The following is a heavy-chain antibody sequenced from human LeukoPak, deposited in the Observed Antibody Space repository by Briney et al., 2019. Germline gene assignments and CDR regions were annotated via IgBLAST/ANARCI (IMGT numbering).Heavy chain of an antibody. CDR3: TTTTGITMVRGFL. Sequence: GGSLRLSCAASGFTFSNAWMSWVRQAPGKGLEWVGRIKSKTDGGTTDYAAPVKGRFTISRDDSKNTLYLQMNSLKTEDTAVYYCTTTTGITMVRGFLWGQGTLVTVSS. J-gene: IGHJ4*02. V-gene: IGHV3-15*01. CDR2: IKSKTDGGTT. CDR1: GFTFSNAW. D-gene: IGHD3-10*01.